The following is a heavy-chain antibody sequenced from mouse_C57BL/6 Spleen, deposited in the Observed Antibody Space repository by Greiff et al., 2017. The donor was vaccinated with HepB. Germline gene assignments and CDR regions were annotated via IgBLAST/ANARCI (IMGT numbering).Heavy chain of an antibody. CDR2: IWSGGST. J-gene: IGHJ4*01. D-gene: IGHD1-1*01. V-gene: IGHV2-2*01. CDR1: GFSLTSYG. Sequence: QVQLQQSGPGLVQPSQSLSITCTVSGFSLTSYGVHWVRQSPGKGLEWLGVIWSGGSTDYNAAFISRLSISKDNSKSQVFFKMNSLQADDTAIYYCARNLDTTVVAYYAMDYWGQGTSVTVSS. CDR3: ARNLDTTVVAYYAMDY.